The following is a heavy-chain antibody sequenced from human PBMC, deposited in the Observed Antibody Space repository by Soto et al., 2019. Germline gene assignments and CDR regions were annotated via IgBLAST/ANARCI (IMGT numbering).Heavy chain of an antibody. D-gene: IGHD3-3*01. CDR1: CFTFSSYA. Sequence: GGSLRLSCAASCFTFSSYAMSCLRQAQGKGLEWVSAISGRGGISYYADSVKCAFTTARDNSKNALYLPMNSLRAEDSAVYYCPKSTTNFDDWGQGTLVTVSS. V-gene: IGHV3-23*01. J-gene: IGHJ4*02. CDR2: ISGRGGIS. CDR3: PKSTTNFDD.